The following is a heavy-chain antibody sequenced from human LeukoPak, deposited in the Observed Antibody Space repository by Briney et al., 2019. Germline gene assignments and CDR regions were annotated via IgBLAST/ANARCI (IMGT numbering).Heavy chain of an antibody. CDR2: ISDSGGNT. CDR1: GFTFSSYA. D-gene: IGHD3-10*01. CDR3: AKEIGSGSYYNNWFDP. Sequence: GGSLRLSCAASGFTFSSYAMSWVRQAPGKGLEWVSVISDSGGNTYYADSVKGRFTIPRDNSKNTLYLQMNSLRAEDTAVYYCAKEIGSGSYYNNWFDPWGQGTLVTVSS. V-gene: IGHV3-23*01. J-gene: IGHJ5*02.